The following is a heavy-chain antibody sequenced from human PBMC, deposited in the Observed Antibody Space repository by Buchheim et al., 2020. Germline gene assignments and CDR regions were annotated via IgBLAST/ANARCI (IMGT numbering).Heavy chain of an antibody. D-gene: IGHD3-22*01. Sequence: EVQLLESGGGLVQTGGSLRLYCAASGFTFSNFAMGWVRQGPGKGLEWVSAISGSGDSTFYADSVKGRFTISRDRSQNTLSLQMNSLRAEDTAVYYCAKDPNYYDNTYAFDIWGQGT. CDR3: AKDPNYYDNTYAFDI. CDR1: GFTFSNFA. V-gene: IGHV3-23*01. J-gene: IGHJ3*02. CDR2: ISGSGDST.